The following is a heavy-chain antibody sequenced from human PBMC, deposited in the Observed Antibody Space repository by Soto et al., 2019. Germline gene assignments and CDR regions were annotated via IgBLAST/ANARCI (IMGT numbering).Heavy chain of an antibody. CDR1: GGSISSGYYY. Sequence: PSETLSLTCSVSGGSISSGYYYWSWIRQSPGKGLEWIGYISNSGSTGYNPSLKTRLSMSVDRSKNQFTLRLTSVTAADTAVYFCATESGSTYGYFDYWGQGTLVTVSS. CDR3: ATESGSTYGYFDY. J-gene: IGHJ4*02. D-gene: IGHD4-17*01. CDR2: ISNSGST. V-gene: IGHV4-30-4*01.